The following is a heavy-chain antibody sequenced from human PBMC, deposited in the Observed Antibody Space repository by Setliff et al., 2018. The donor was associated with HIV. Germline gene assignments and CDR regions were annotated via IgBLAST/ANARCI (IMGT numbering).Heavy chain of an antibody. CDR3: AGVLRITIIRGPNWFDP. CDR2: INHSGST. D-gene: IGHD3-10*01. CDR1: GGSFSGYY. Sequence: SETLSLTCAVYGGSFSGYYWSWIRQPPGKGLEWIGEINHSGSTNYNPSLKSRVTISVDTSKNQFSLKLSSVTAADTAVYYCAGVLRITIIRGPNWFDPWGQGTLVTVSS. V-gene: IGHV4-34*01. J-gene: IGHJ5*02.